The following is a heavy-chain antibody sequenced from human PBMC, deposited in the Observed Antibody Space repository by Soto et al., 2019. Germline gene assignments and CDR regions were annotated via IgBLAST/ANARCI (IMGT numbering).Heavy chain of an antibody. D-gene: IGHD3-16*01. V-gene: IGHV4-59*01. Sequence: SETLSLTCTVSGGSISSYYWSWIRQPPGKGLEWIGYIYYSGSTNYNPSLKSRVTISVDTSKNQFSLKLSSVTAADTAVYYCAGDGSDYVKYYFDYWGQGTLVTVSS. CDR2: IYYSGST. CDR3: AGDGSDYVKYYFDY. J-gene: IGHJ4*02. CDR1: GGSISSYY.